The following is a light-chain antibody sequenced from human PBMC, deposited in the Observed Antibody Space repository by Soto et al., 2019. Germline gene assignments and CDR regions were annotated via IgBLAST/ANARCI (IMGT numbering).Light chain of an antibody. CDR3: QPYGSSRT. CDR1: QSVTSSY. J-gene: IGKJ1*01. CDR2: GAS. Sequence: EIILTQSPGTLSLSPGERATLSCRASQSVTSSYLAWYQQKPGQAPRLLIYGASSRATGIPDRFSGSGSGTDFTLTISRLEPEDFAVYYCQPYGSSRTFGQGTQVEIK. V-gene: IGKV3-20*01.